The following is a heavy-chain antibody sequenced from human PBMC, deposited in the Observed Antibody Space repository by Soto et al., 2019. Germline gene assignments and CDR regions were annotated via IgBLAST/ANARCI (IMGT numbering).Heavy chain of an antibody. V-gene: IGHV3-48*02. J-gene: IGHJ6*02. Sequence: GGSLRLSCTASGFTLGTYSMNWVRQAPGKGLEWVSFITTTSSTIYYADSVKGRFTISRDNAKNLLYLQMSSLRDEDTAVYYCARDFGDSRGSYYCYGMDVWGQGTTVTVSS. CDR1: GFTLGTYS. D-gene: IGHD2-21*02. CDR2: ITTTSSTI. CDR3: ARDFGDSRGSYYCYGMDV.